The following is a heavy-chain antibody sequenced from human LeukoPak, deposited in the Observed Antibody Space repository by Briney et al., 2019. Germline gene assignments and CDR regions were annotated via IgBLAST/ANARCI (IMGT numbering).Heavy chain of an antibody. CDR3: ARETTVTALDY. CDR1: GGSISSYY. D-gene: IGHD4-17*01. CDR2: IYYSGST. Sequence: SETPSLTCTVSGGSISSYYWSWIRQPPGKGLEWIGYIYYSGSTNYNPSLKSRVTISVDTSKNQFSLKLSSVTAADTAVYYCARETTVTALDYWGQGTLVTVSS. V-gene: IGHV4-59*01. J-gene: IGHJ4*02.